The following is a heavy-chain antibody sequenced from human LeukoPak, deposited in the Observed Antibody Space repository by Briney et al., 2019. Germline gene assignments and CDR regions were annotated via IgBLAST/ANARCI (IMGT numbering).Heavy chain of an antibody. Sequence: GGSLRLSCAASGFTFSSYAMHWVRQAPGKGLEWVAVISYDGTNKYYADSVKGRFTISRDNSKNTPYLQMNSLRAEDTAVYYCARDSLGDPTYYFDYWGQGTLVTVSS. D-gene: IGHD3-10*01. V-gene: IGHV3-30*04. CDR3: ARDSLGDPTYYFDY. CDR2: ISYDGTNK. J-gene: IGHJ4*02. CDR1: GFTFSSYA.